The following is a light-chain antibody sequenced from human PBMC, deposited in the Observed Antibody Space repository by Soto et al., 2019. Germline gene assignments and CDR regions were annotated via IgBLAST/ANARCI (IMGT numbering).Light chain of an antibody. CDR3: AAWDDSLNGRHV. V-gene: IGLV1-44*01. CDR2: SDN. Sequence: QSVLTQPPSASGTPGQRVTISCSGSRSNIGSNTVNWFQQLPGTAPKLLIYSDNQRPSGVPGRFSGSKSGTSASLAISGLQSEDEADYYCAAWDDSLNGRHVFGTGTKVTLL. J-gene: IGLJ1*01. CDR1: RSNIGSNT.